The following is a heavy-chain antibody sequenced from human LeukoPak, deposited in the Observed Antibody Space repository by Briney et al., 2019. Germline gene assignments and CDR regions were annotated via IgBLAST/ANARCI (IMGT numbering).Heavy chain of an antibody. Sequence: SETLSLTCTVSGGSISSYYWSWIRQPPGKGLEWIGYIYYSGSTNYNPSLKSRVTISVDTSKNQFSLKLSSVTASDTAVYYCARVGYYGSGSYLTFDIWAKGQWSPSLQ. CDR2: IYYSGST. V-gene: IGHV4-59*01. CDR1: GGSISSYY. D-gene: IGHD3-10*01. CDR3: ARVGYYGSGSYLTFDI. J-gene: IGHJ3*02.